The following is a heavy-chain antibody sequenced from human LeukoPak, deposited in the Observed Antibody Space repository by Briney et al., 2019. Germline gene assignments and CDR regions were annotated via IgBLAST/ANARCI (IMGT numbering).Heavy chain of an antibody. CDR1: GFTFSSYS. Sequence: RAGGSLRLSCAASGFTFSSYSMNWVRQAPGKGLEWVSSISSSSSYIYYADSVKGRFTISRDNAKNSLYLQMNSLRAEDTAVYYCARDSEADYYDSSGYPPGAFDIWGQGTMVTVSS. V-gene: IGHV3-21*01. D-gene: IGHD3-22*01. CDR2: ISSSSSYI. CDR3: ARDSEADYYDSSGYPPGAFDI. J-gene: IGHJ3*02.